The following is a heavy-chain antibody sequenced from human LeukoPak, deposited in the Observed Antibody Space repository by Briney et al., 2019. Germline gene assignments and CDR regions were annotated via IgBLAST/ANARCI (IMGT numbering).Heavy chain of an antibody. Sequence: SETLSLTCTVSGGSISSGSYYWSWIRQPAGEGLEWIGRIYTSGSTNYNPSLKSRVTISVDTSKNQFSLKLSSVTAADTAVYYCARGYGSGSPSAYYFDYWGQGTLVTVSS. J-gene: IGHJ4*02. CDR3: ARGYGSGSPSAYYFDY. V-gene: IGHV4-61*02. D-gene: IGHD3-10*01. CDR1: GGSISSGSYY. CDR2: IYTSGST.